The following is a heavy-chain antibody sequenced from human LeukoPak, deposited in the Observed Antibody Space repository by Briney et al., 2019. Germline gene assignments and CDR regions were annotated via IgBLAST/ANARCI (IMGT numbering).Heavy chain of an antibody. D-gene: IGHD5-18*01. Sequence: PGRSLRLSCAASGFTFSSYSMNWVRQAPGKGLEWVSYISSSSSTIYYADSVKGRFTISRDNAKNSLYLQMNSLRAEDTAVYYCARERDGMQLRYFDYWGQGTLVTVSS. J-gene: IGHJ4*02. V-gene: IGHV3-48*04. CDR1: GFTFSSYS. CDR2: ISSSSSTI. CDR3: ARERDGMQLRYFDY.